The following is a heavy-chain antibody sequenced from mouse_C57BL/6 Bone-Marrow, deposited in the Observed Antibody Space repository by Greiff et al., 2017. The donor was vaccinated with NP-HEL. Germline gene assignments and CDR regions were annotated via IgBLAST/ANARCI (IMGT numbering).Heavy chain of an antibody. Sequence: EVHLVESGPELVKPGASVKIPCKASGYTFTDYNMDWVKQSHGKSLEWIGDINPNNGGTIYNQKFKGKATLTVDKSSSTAYMELRSLTSEDTAVYYCARGASYGNYGYFDYWGQGTTLTVSS. CDR2: INPNNGGT. CDR3: ARGASYGNYGYFDY. J-gene: IGHJ2*01. V-gene: IGHV1-18*01. D-gene: IGHD2-1*01. CDR1: GYTFTDYN.